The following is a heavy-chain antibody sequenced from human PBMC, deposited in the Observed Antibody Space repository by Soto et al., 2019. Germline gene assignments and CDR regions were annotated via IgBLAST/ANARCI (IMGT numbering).Heavy chain of an antibody. CDR2: ISSSSSYI. CDR3: AGDWVETPSVPQHGMEV. J-gene: IGHJ6*02. D-gene: IGHD2-21*02. CDR1: GFTFSSYS. Sequence: PGWSLSLSCAASGFTFSSYSMNWVRQAPGKGLEWVSSISSSSSYIYYADPVKGRFTISRDNAKNSLYLQMNRLRAEDTAGCYGAGDWVETPSVPQHGMEVWGPVTTSIVS. V-gene: IGHV3-21*01.